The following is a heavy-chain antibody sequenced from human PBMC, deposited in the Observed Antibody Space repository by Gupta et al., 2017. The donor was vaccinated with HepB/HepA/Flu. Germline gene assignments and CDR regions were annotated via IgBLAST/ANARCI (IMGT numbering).Heavy chain of an antibody. V-gene: IGHV1-3*01. CDR2: INAGNGNT. CDR3: ASRDGYNSPPNQRANYYYGMDV. CDR1: GYTFTSYA. D-gene: IGHD5-24*01. Sequence: QVQLVQSGAEVKKPGASVKVSCKASGYTFTSYAMHWVRQAPGQRLEWMGWINAGNGNTKYSQKFQSRVTITRDTSASTAYMELSSLRSEDTAVYYCASRDGYNSPPNQRANYYYGMDVWGQGTTVTVSS. J-gene: IGHJ6*02.